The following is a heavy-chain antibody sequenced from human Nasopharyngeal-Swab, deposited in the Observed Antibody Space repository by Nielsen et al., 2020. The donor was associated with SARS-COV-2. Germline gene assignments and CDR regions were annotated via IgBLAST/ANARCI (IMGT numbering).Heavy chain of an antibody. CDR3: AKGTGATYRAIDY. CDR1: GFSFASYA. V-gene: IGHV3-23*01. J-gene: IGHJ4*02. Sequence: GESLKISCVASGFSFASYAMNWVRQAPGMGLEWVSTIGGAGNTLYADSVKGRFTISRDNSKNTLYLQMNSLRVEDTAVYYCAKGTGATYRAIDYWGQGTLVT. D-gene: IGHD1-26*01. CDR2: IGGAGNT.